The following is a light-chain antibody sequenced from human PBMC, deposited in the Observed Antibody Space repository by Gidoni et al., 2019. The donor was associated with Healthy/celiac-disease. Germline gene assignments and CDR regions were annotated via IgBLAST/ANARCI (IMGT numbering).Light chain of an antibody. CDR3: AAGDDSLNGWV. CDR1: SSNIGNNA. V-gene: IGLV1-36*01. J-gene: IGLJ3*02. Sequence: QSVLTQPPSVSEAPRQRVTISCSGSSSNIGNNAVNWYQQRPGKAPKLLIYYDDLLPSGVSDRFSGSKSGTSASLAISGLQSEDEADYYCAAGDDSLNGWVFGGGTKLTVL. CDR2: YDD.